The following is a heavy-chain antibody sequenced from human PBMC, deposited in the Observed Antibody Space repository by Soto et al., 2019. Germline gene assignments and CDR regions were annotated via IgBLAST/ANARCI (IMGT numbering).Heavy chain of an antibody. J-gene: IGHJ4*02. CDR2: IKSKTDGGTK. Sequence: EVQLVESGGGLVKPGGSLRLSCAASGFTFSDAWMSWVRQAPGKGLEWVGRIKSKTDGGTKDYAPPVKGRFTISRDDSKNTLYRQMNSLKTEGTAVYYCTTPPTTVTLDYWGQGTLVTVSS. CDR1: GFTFSDAW. V-gene: IGHV3-15*01. D-gene: IGHD4-17*01. CDR3: TTPPTTVTLDY.